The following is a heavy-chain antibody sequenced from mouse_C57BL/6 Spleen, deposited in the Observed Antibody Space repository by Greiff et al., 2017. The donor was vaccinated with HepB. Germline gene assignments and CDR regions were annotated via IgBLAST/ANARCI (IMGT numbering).Heavy chain of an antibody. J-gene: IGHJ2*01. CDR3: TTGSGSYYFDY. V-gene: IGHV14-4*01. CDR2: IDPENGDT. CDR1: GFNIKDDY. Sequence: EVQLVESGAELVRPGASVKLSCTASGFNIKDDYMHWVKQRPEQGLEWIGWIDPENGDTEYASKFQGKATITADTSSNTAYLQLSSLTSEDTAVYYCTTGSGSYYFDYWGQGTTLTVSS. D-gene: IGHD1-3*01.